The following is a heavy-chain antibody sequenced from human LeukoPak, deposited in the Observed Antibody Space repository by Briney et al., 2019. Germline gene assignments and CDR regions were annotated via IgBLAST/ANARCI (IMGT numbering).Heavy chain of an antibody. CDR2: IYYSGST. CDR3: ARPGRYCSSTSCYSLFDY. Sequence: SETLSLTCTVSGGSISSYYWSWIRQPPGKGLEWIGYIYYSGSTNYNPSLKSRVTISVDTSKNQFSLKLSSVTAADTAVYYCARPGRYCSSTSCYSLFDYWGQGTLVTVSS. D-gene: IGHD2-2*01. V-gene: IGHV4-59*08. J-gene: IGHJ4*02. CDR1: GGSISSYY.